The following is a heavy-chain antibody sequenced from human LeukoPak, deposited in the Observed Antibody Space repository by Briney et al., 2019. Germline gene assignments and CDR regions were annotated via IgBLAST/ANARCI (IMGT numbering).Heavy chain of an antibody. D-gene: IGHD3-22*01. CDR2: INPSGGST. V-gene: IGHV1-46*01. CDR1: GYTFTSYY. CDR3: ARDRRNYYDSSGYHDAFDI. Sequence: ASVKVSCKASGYTFTSYYMHWVRQAPGQGLEWMGIINPSGGSTSYAQKFQGRVTMTRDTSTSTVYMELSSLRSEDTAVYYCARDRRNYYDSSGYHDAFDIWGQGTMVTVSS. J-gene: IGHJ3*02.